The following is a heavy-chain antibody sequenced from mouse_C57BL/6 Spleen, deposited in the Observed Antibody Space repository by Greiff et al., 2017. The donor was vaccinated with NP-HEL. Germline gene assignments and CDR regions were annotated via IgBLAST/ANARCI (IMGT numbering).Heavy chain of an antibody. J-gene: IGHJ2*01. CDR3: ARPDDYYYFDY. V-gene: IGHV5-17*01. CDR1: GFTFSDYG. CDR2: ISSGSSTI. Sequence: DVQLVESGGGLVKPGGSLKLSCAASGFTFSDYGMHWVRQAPEKGLEWVAYISSGSSTIYYADTVKGRFTISRDNAKNTLFLQMTSLRSEDTAMYYCARPDDYYYFDYWGQGTTLTVSS. D-gene: IGHD2-4*01.